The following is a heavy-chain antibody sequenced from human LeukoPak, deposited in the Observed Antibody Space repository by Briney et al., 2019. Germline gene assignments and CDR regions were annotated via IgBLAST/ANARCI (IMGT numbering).Heavy chain of an antibody. V-gene: IGHV3-7*01. CDR1: GFTFTDYW. D-gene: IGHD4-11*01. CDR3: ARGTYSNRNRPSPRFDY. J-gene: IGHJ4*02. Sequence: GGSLRLSCAVSGFTFTDYWMNWVRQAPGKGLEWVASIRQDGGGKSYVDSVKGRFTISRDNTKNSLYLQMSSLRVEDTAVYYCARGTYSNRNRPSPRFDYWGQGTLVTVSS. CDR2: IRQDGGGK.